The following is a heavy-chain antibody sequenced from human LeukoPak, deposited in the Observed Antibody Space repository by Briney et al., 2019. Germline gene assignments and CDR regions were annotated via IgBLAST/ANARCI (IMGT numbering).Heavy chain of an antibody. D-gene: IGHD3-10*01. J-gene: IGHJ3*02. CDR3: ARGSYYYGSGSSDAFDI. Sequence: ASVKVSCKASGYTFTGYYMHWVRQAPGQGLEWMGWINPNSGGTNYAQKFQGRVTMIRDTSISTAYMELSRLRSDDTAVYYCARGSYYYGSGSSDAFDIWGQGTMVTVSS. CDR2: INPNSGGT. CDR1: GYTFTGYY. V-gene: IGHV1-2*02.